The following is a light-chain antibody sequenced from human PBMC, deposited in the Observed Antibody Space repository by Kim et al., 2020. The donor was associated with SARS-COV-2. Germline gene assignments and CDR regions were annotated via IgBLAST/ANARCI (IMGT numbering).Light chain of an antibody. Sequence: SPGERATLSCKASQSVITGLAWYQQKPGQAPRLLIYGASTRATGIPARFSGSGSGTEFTLTIGSLQSEDFAVYYCQQYHNWPPLTFGGGTKVDIK. V-gene: IGKV3-15*01. CDR2: GAS. CDR1: QSVITG. CDR3: QQYHNWPPLT. J-gene: IGKJ4*01.